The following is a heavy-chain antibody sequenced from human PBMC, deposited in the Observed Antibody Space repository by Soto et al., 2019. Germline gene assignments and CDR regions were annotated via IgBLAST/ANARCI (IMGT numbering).Heavy chain of an antibody. Sequence: GGSLRLSCAASGFTFSSYWMHWVRQAPGKGLVWVSCINSDGSSTSYADSVKGRFTISRDNAKNTLYLQMNSLRAEDTAVYYCARDLVAATTDYWGQGTLVTVSS. CDR3: ARDLVAATTDY. V-gene: IGHV3-74*01. J-gene: IGHJ4*02. D-gene: IGHD6-25*01. CDR2: INSDGSST. CDR1: GFTFSSYW.